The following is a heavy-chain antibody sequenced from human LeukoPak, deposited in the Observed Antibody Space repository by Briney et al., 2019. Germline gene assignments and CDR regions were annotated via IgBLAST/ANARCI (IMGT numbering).Heavy chain of an antibody. CDR1: GGSFSGYS. D-gene: IGHD6-19*01. Sequence: SETLSLTCAVYGGSFSGYSWNWIRQPPGKGLEWIGEINHSGSTNYNPSLKSRVTISVDTSKNQFSLKLSSVTAADTAVYYCARRDSSGWYEDAFDIWGQGTMVTVSS. CDR2: INHSGST. V-gene: IGHV4-34*01. J-gene: IGHJ3*02. CDR3: ARRDSSGWYEDAFDI.